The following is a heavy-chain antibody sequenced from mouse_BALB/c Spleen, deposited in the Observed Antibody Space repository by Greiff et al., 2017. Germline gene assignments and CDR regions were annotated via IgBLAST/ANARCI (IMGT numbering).Heavy chain of an antibody. D-gene: IGHD1-1*01. CDR2: ISSGGST. J-gene: IGHJ2*01. V-gene: IGHV5-6-5*01. CDR1: GFTFSSYA. CDR3: ARDYYYGSSYGYFDY. Sequence: DVQLVESGGGLVKPGGSLKLSCAASGFTFSSYAMSWVRQTPEKRLEWVASISSGGSTYYPDSVKGRFTISRDNARNILYLQMSSLRSEDTAMYYCARDYYYGSSYGYFDYWGQGTTLTVSS.